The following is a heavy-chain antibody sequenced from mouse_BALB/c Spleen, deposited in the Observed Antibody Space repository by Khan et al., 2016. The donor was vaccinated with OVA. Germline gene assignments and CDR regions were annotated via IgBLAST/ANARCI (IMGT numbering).Heavy chain of an antibody. CDR3: IRGYYGDPFAY. V-gene: IGHV5-4*02. CDR2: ISAGVSYI. D-gene: IGHD2-13*01. CDR1: GFTFSDYY. Sequence: EVELVESGGGLVKPGGSLKLSCAASGFTFSDYYMYWVRQTPDERLEWVATISAGVSYIYYPDNVKGRFTISRDNAKNNLYLQMSSLKSEDSAMYYCIRGYYGDPFAYWGHGTLVTVSA. J-gene: IGHJ3*01.